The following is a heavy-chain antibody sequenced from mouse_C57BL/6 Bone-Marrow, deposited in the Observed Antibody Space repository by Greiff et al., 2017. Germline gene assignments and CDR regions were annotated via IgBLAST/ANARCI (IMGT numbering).Heavy chain of an antibody. CDR2: IDPEDGDT. CDR1: GFTIKDYS. V-gene: IGHV14-1*01. Sequence: VQLQQSGAGLVRPGASLKVSCTASGFTIKDYSMHWVKPTPEKGLEWIGRIDPEDGDTAYAPKFQGKATMTADTSSNTAYLQLSSLTSEDTAVYYCTTAAGYRRNPSSFPYWG. D-gene: IGHD1-2*01. J-gene: IGHJ2*01. CDR3: TTAAGYRRNPSSFPY.